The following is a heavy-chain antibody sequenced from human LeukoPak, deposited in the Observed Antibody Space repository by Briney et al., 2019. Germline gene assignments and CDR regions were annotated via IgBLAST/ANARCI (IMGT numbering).Heavy chain of an antibody. D-gene: IGHD6-6*01. CDR2: INPNSGGT. CDR3: ARDVFSSSYYFDY. CDR1: GYTFTDYY. V-gene: IGHV1-2*02. Sequence: ASVKVSCKASGYTFTDYYMHWVRQAPGQGLEWMGWINPNSGGTTYALKFHGRVTMTTDTSTSTAYMELRSLRSDDTAVYYCARDVFSSSYYFDYWGQGTLVTVSS. J-gene: IGHJ4*02.